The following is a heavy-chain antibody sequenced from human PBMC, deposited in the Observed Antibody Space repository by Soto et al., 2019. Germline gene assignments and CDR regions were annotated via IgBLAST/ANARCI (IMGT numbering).Heavy chain of an antibody. D-gene: IGHD3-22*01. CDR1: GGSISSGGYS. CDR2: IYHSGST. V-gene: IGHV4-30-2*01. J-gene: IGHJ3*02. CDR3: ARDIAYYYDSSGSLAFDI. Sequence: SETLSLTCAVYGGSISSGGYSWIWIRQPPGKGLEWIGYIYHSGSTYYNPSLKIRVTISADRSKNQFSLRLTSVTAADTAVYYCARDIAYYYDSSGSLAFDIWGQGTMVT.